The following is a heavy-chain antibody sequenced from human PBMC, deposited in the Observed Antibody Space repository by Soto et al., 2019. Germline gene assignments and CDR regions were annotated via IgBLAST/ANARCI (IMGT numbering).Heavy chain of an antibody. D-gene: IGHD3-10*01. CDR1: YGSISSVGYY. Sequence: LSLTCTVTYGSISSVGYYWRWIRQHPGKGVEWIGYIYYSGSTYYNPSLKSRVTISVDTSKNQFSLKLSSVTAADTAVYYCARWGGSGSYPNAFDIWGQGTMVTVSS. V-gene: IGHV4-31*03. CDR3: ARWGGSGSYPNAFDI. J-gene: IGHJ3*02. CDR2: IYYSGST.